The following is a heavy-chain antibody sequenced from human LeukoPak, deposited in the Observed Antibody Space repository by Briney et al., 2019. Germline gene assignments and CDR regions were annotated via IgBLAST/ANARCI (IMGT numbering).Heavy chain of an antibody. D-gene: IGHD3-22*01. CDR1: GFSLSNSGVA. V-gene: IGHV2-5*02. Sequence: SGPTLVNPTQTLTLTCTFSGFSLSNSGVAVGWIRQPPGKALECLALIYWDAHKRYSPSMKTRLTITKDTSKNQVVLTMTNMDPVDTATYYCAHRHGHDSGGYYFDYWGQGTLVTVSS. CDR3: AHRHGHDSGGYYFDY. CDR2: IYWDAHK. J-gene: IGHJ4*02.